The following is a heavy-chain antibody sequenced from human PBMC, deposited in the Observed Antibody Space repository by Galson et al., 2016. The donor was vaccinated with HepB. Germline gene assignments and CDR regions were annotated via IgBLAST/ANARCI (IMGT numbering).Heavy chain of an antibody. CDR2: IYVGDPAA. V-gene: IGHV5-51*01. CDR3: VSRVGIGSYDSPDI. CDR1: GYFYSNYY. J-gene: IGHJ3*02. D-gene: IGHD1-26*01. Sequence: QSGAEVKKPGESLKISCKGSGYFYSNYYIGWVRQMPGKGLEWMGIIYVGDPAASYRPSFQGQVTISADKSIITAYLQWSSLKASDTAMYYCVSRVGIGSYDSPDIWGQGTMVTVSS.